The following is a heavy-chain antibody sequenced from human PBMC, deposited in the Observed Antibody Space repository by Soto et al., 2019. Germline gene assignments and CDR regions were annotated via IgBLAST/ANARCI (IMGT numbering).Heavy chain of an antibody. J-gene: IGHJ4*02. CDR3: ARCRYSYGHFDF. D-gene: IGHD5-18*01. V-gene: IGHV4-61*01. CDR2: IYYSGTT. CDR1: GGSVSSGFYY. Sequence: SETLSLTCTVSGGSVSSGFYYWTWIRQSSGKGPEWIGYIYYSGTTSYNPSLKSRVTMSRDTSKNLFSLELNSVTAADTAVYYCARCRYSYGHFDFWGRGNLVTVSS.